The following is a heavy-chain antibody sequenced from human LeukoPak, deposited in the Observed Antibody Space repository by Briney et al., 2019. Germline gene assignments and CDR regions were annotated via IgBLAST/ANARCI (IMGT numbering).Heavy chain of an antibody. V-gene: IGHV1-46*01. CDR2: INPSGGST. CDR1: GYTFTGYY. Sequence: ASVKVSCKASGYTFTGYYMHWVRQAPGQGLEWMGIINPSGGSTSYAQKFQGRVTMTRDMSTSTVYMELSSLRSEDTAVYYCAREGYYYGSGSYYLGYYFDYWGQGTLVTVSS. J-gene: IGHJ4*02. CDR3: AREGYYYGSGSYYLGYYFDY. D-gene: IGHD3-10*01.